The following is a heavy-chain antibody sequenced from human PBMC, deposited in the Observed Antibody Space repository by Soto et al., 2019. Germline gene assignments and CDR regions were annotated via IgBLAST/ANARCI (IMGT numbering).Heavy chain of an antibody. V-gene: IGHV1-46*03. CDR2: VNPTGGST. CDR3: ARHLAAGDS. Sequence: QVQLVQSGAEVKKPGASVRVSCKASGYTFTSYYIHWVRQAPGQGLEWMAIVNPTGGSTNYAQTFQGSVTVTFDTSTSTVFMELNSLRYEDTAVYYCARHLAAGDSWGQGTLVTVSS. D-gene: IGHD6-25*01. J-gene: IGHJ4*02. CDR1: GYTFTSYY.